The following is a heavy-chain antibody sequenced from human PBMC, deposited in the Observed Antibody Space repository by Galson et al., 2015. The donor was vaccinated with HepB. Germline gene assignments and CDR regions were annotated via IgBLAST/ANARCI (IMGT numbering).Heavy chain of an antibody. Sequence: LRLSCAASGFTFSSYSMNWVRQAPGKGLEWVSSISSSSYIYYADSVKGRFTISRDNAKNSLYLQMNSLRAEDTAVYYCARDSSYGDYYYYGMDVWGQGTTVTVSS. J-gene: IGHJ6*02. CDR1: GFTFSSYS. V-gene: IGHV3-21*04. CDR3: ARDSSYGDYYYYGMDV. D-gene: IGHD4-17*01. CDR2: ISSSSYI.